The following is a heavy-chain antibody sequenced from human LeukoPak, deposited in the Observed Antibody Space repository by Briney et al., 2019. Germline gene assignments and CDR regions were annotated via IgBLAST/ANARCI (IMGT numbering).Heavy chain of an antibody. CDR2: INPNSGGT. CDR3: ARESITIFDDAFDI. J-gene: IGHJ3*02. D-gene: IGHD3-3*01. CDR1: GYTFTGYY. Sequence: ASVKVSCKASGYTFTGYYMHWVRQAPGQGLEWMGWINPNSGGTNYAQKFQGRVTMTRDTPISTAYMELSRLRSDDTAVYYCARESITIFDDAFDIWGQGTMVTVSS. V-gene: IGHV1-2*02.